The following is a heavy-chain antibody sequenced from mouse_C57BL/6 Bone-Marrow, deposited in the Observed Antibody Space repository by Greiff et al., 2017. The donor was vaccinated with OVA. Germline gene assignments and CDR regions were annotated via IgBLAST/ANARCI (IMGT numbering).Heavy chain of an antibody. D-gene: IGHD3-2*02. CDR3: ASLDSSGPFDY. J-gene: IGHJ2*01. V-gene: IGHV1-76*01. Sequence: QVHVKQSGAELVRPGASVKLSCKASGYTFTDYYINWVKQRPGQGLEWIARIYPGSGNTYYNEKFKGKATLTAEKSSSTAYMQLSSLTSEDSAVYFCASLDSSGPFDYWGQGTTLTVSS. CDR2: IYPGSGNT. CDR1: GYTFTDYY.